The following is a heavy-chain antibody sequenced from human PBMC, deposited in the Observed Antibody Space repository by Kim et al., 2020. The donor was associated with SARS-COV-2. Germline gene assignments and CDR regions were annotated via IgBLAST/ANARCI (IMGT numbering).Heavy chain of an antibody. CDR3: TRGPPNYTRFNN. J-gene: IGHJ4*02. D-gene: IGHD2-2*01. CDR1: GFTFSSYW. Sequence: GGSLRLSCAASGFTFSSYWMHWVRQAPGKGLVWVSRIDSDGSDTVYADSVKGRFTISRDNAKNTLYLQMNSLTTEDTAVYYCTRGPPNYTRFNNCGQGTLLTVS. V-gene: IGHV3-74*01. CDR2: IDSDGSDT.